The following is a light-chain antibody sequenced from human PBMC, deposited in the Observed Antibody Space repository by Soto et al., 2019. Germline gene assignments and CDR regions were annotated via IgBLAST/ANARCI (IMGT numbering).Light chain of an antibody. J-gene: IGKJ5*01. CDR2: GAS. V-gene: IGKV3-20*01. CDR3: QQYDSSPIT. Sequence: EIVVTQSPATLSVNPGERATLSCRASQSVSSNLAWYQQKPGQAPRLLIYGASTRATGIPDRFSGSGSGTDFTLTISRLEPEDFAVYYCQQYDSSPITSGQGTRLEIK. CDR1: QSVSSN.